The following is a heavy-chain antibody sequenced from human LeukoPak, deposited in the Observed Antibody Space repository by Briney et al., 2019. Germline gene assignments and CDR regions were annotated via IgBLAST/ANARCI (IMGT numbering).Heavy chain of an antibody. CDR3: ARESPLRYFDWSNTCDAFDI. D-gene: IGHD3-9*01. Sequence: GGSLRLSCAASGFTFSTYAMNWFRQAPGKGLEWVANIKQDGSEKYYVDSVKGRFTISRDNAKNSLYLQMNSLRAEDTAVYYCARESPLRYFDWSNTCDAFDIWGQGTMVTVSS. V-gene: IGHV3-7*01. CDR1: GFTFSTYA. J-gene: IGHJ3*02. CDR2: IKQDGSEK.